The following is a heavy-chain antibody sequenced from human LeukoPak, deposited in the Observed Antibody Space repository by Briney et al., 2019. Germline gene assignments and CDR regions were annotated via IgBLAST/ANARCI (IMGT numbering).Heavy chain of an antibody. CDR2: IYYSGST. CDR1: GGSISSYY. J-gene: IGHJ6*03. V-gene: IGHV4-59*01. CDR3: ARSSISMEAYYYYYYMDV. Sequence: SETLSLTCTVSGGSISSYYWSWIRQPPGKGLEWIGYIYYSGSTNYNPSLKSRVTISVDTSKNQFSLKLSSVTAADTAVYYCARSSISMEAYYYYYYMDVWGKGTTVTISS. D-gene: IGHD2-2*01.